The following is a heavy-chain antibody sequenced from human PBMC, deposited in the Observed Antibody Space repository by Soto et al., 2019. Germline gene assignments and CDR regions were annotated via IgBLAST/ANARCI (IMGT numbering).Heavy chain of an antibody. CDR2: IYYSGST. J-gene: IGHJ4*02. V-gene: IGHV4-39*01. CDR1: GGSISSSSYY. D-gene: IGHD1-26*01. CDR3: ARDWAGATSDY. Sequence: QLQLQESGPGLVKPSETLSITCTVSGGSISSSSYYWGWIRQPPGKGLEWIGSIYYSGSTYYNPSLKSRVTISVDTSKNQFSLKLSSVTAADTAVYYCARDWAGATSDYWGQGTLVTVSS.